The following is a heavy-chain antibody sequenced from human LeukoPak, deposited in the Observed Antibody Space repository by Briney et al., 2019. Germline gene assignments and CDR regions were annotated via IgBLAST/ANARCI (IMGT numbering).Heavy chain of an antibody. J-gene: IGHJ4*02. CDR1: GGSFSGYY. D-gene: IGHD2-15*01. CDR2: INHSGST. CDR3: ARADRRYCSGGSCPLDC. Sequence: SETLSLTCAVHGGSFSGYYWIWIRQPPGKGLEWIGEINHSGSTNYNPSLKSRVTISVDTSKNQFSLKLSSVTAADTAVYSCARADRRYCSGGSCPLDCWGQGTLVTVSS. V-gene: IGHV4-34*01.